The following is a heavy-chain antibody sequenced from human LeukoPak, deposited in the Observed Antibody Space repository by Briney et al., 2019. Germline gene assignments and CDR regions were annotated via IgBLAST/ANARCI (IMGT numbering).Heavy chain of an antibody. CDR1: GYTFTSYG. J-gene: IGHJ4*02. CDR3: ATSYHYDSSGYPSYFDY. D-gene: IGHD3-22*01. Sequence: ASVKVSCKASGYTFTSYGITWVRQAPGQGLEWMEWISAYNGNTEYALKLQGRVTMTTDTSTNTAYMELRSLRSDDTAVYYCATSYHYDSSGYPSYFDYWGQGTLVTVSS. CDR2: ISAYNGNT. V-gene: IGHV1-18*01.